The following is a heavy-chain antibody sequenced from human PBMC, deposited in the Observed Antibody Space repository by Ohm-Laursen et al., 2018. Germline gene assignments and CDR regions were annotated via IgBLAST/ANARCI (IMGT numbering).Heavy chain of an antibody. CDR3: ARQEGYCSSTSCYEVWFDP. CDR2: INYSGNT. CDR1: GGAISNYY. V-gene: IGHV4-59*08. D-gene: IGHD2-2*01. Sequence: SETLSLTCTVSGGAISNYYWSWIRQPPGKGLEWIGHINYSGNTNYNPSLKSRVTISVDTSKNQFSLKLSSVTAADTAVYYCARQEGYCSSTSCYEVWFDPWGQGTLVTVPS. J-gene: IGHJ5*02.